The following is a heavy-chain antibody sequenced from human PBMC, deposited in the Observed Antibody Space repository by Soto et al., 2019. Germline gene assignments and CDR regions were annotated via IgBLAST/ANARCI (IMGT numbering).Heavy chain of an antibody. D-gene: IGHD2-2*01. CDR3: ARTLGYCSSTSCYANWFDP. Sequence: PSETLSLTCTVSGGSISSYYWSWIRQPPGKGLEWIGYIYYSGSTNYNPSLKSRVTISVDTSKNQFSLKLSSVTAADTAVYYCARTLGYCSSTSCYANWFDPWGQGTLVTVSS. CDR1: GGSISSYY. V-gene: IGHV4-59*01. CDR2: IYYSGST. J-gene: IGHJ5*02.